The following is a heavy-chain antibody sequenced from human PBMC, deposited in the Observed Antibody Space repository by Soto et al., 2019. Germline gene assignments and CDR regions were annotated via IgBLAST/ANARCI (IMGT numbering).Heavy chain of an antibody. V-gene: IGHV4-31*03. CDR2: IYVTGAV. D-gene: IGHD1-20*01. Sequence: PSETLSLTCSVSGDALNSGNYYWSWIRQVPGKGLEWIGHIYVTGAVDYNPSLRDRITISQDTSERQFSLSLRLVTAADTAVYYCAILRIAPNNYKWFDPWGQGPLVTVSS. CDR1: GDALNSGNYY. J-gene: IGHJ5*02. CDR3: AILRIAPNNYKWFDP.